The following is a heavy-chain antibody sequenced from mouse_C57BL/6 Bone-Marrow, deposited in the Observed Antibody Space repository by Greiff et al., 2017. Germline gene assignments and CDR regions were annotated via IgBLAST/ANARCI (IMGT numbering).Heavy chain of an antibody. CDR3: ASPGGSSFAWFAY. CDR2: ISSGGSYT. V-gene: IGHV5-6*01. CDR1: GFTFSSYG. J-gene: IGHJ3*01. Sequence: VQLKESGGDLVKPGGSLKLSCAASGFTFSSYGLSWVRQTPDKRLEWVATISSGGSYTYYPDSVKGRFTISRDNAKNTLYLQMIRLKSEDTAMYYGASPGGSSFAWFAYWGQGTLVTVSA. D-gene: IGHD1-1*01.